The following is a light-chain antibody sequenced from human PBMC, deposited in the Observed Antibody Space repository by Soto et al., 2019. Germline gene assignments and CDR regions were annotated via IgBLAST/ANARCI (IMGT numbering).Light chain of an antibody. V-gene: IGLV1-40*01. Sequence: SVLTQTPSVSGGPGQREPLSPTGGSANFGAGHDVHWYQHLPGAAPSLLIYGNNNRPSGVPDRFSGSKSGTSASLAITGLQADDEADYYCQSYDSSLGDFVFGTGTKVTVL. CDR1: SANFGAGHD. CDR2: GNN. J-gene: IGLJ1*01. CDR3: QSYDSSLGDFV.